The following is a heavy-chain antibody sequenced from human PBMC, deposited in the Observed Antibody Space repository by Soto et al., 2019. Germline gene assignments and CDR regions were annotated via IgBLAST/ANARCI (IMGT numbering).Heavy chain of an antibody. CDR2: IYYSGST. D-gene: IGHD6-19*01. CDR1: GGSIDKSTYY. V-gene: IGHV4-39*01. Sequence: QLQLQESGPGLVKPSETLSLTCTVSGGSIDKSTYYWCWIRQPPGKALESIGSIYYSGSTYYYPSFKSRVTISVDTSRNQFSLKLSSVTAADTAVYYCARHHESGWYGYWGQGTLVTVSS. J-gene: IGHJ4*02. CDR3: ARHHESGWYGY.